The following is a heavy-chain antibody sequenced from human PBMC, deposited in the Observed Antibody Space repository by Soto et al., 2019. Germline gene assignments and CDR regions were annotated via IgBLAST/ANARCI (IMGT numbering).Heavy chain of an antibody. CDR1: GGSISSAGYY. CDR3: ARDGSYCSGDCYAFDY. CDR2: IYYSGST. V-gene: IGHV4-31*03. Sequence: SETLSLTCTVSGGSISSAGYYWSWIRQQPGKGLEWIGYIYYSGSTYYNPSLKSRVGISLDRSKNQFSLKLTTVTAADTAVYYCARDGSYCSGDCYAFDYWGQGTLVTVSS. D-gene: IGHD2-21*02. J-gene: IGHJ4*02.